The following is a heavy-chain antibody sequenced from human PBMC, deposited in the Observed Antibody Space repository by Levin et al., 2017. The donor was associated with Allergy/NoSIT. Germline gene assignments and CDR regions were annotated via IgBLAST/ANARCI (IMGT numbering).Heavy chain of an antibody. CDR1: GGSISSSSYY. CDR2: IYYSGST. D-gene: IGHD4-17*01. J-gene: IGHJ5*02. V-gene: IGHV4-39*01. CDR3: ARPRGDYGDYGWFDP. Sequence: GSLRLSCTVSGGSISSSSYYWGWIRQPPGKGLEWIGNIYYSGSTYYNPSLKSRVTISVDTSKNQFSLKLSSVTAADTAVYYCARPRGDYGDYGWFDPWGQGTLVTVSS.